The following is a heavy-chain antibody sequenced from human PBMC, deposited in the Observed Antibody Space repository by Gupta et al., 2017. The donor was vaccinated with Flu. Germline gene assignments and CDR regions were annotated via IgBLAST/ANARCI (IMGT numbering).Heavy chain of an antibody. CDR1: GFTFSSFG. CDR3: AKGGLHNWNYDGDY. CDR2: IADDGSNK. V-gene: IGHV3-30*18. D-gene: IGHD1-7*01. J-gene: IGHJ4*02. Sequence: QAQLVETGGGVVQHGRCLSLSCVASGFTFSSFGLHWVRQAPGKGLEWVAVIADDGSNKWHADSVKGRFTISRDNSKNTLYLQMNSLSPEDTAMYYCAKGGLHNWNYDGDYWGQGTLVTVSS.